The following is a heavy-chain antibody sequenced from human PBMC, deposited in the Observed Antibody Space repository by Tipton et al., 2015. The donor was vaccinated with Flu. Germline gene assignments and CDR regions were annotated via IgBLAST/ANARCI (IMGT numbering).Heavy chain of an antibody. J-gene: IGHJ4*02. CDR3: ATKFANWGVWEPRDY. V-gene: IGHV4-34*01. CDR1: GGSFSGYY. Sequence: LRLSCAVYGGSFSGYYWSWIRQPPGKGLEWIGEINHSGSTNYNPSLMSRVTISADTSKKQFSLKLNSVTAADTAVYFCATKFANWGVWEPRDYWGQGTLVTVS. D-gene: IGHD7-27*01. CDR2: INHSGST.